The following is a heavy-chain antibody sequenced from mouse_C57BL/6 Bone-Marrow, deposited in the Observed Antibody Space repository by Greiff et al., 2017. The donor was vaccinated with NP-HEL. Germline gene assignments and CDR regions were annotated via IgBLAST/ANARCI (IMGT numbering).Heavy chain of an antibody. V-gene: IGHV5-15*01. Sequence: EVQLVESGGGLVQPGGSLKLSCAASGFTFSDYGMAWVRQAPRKGPEWVAFISNLAYSIYYADTVTGRFTISRENAKNTLYLEMSSLRSEDTAMYYCARQGKRSDYCYDLYAMDYWGQGTSVTVSS. D-gene: IGHD2-12*01. CDR3: ARQGKRSDYCYDLYAMDY. CDR2: ISNLAYSI. J-gene: IGHJ4*01. CDR1: GFTFSDYG.